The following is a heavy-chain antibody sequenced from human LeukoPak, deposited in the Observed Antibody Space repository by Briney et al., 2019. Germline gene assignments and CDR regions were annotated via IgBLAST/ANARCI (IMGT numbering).Heavy chain of an antibody. CDR3: ARHPQDSSGYRHFDY. J-gene: IGHJ4*02. CDR2: ISGSGGNT. CDR1: GFTFSSHG. Sequence: GGSLRLSCAASGFTFSSHGMNWVRQAPGKGLEWVSGISGSGGNTYYADSVKGRFTISRDNSKNSLYLEMNSLRAEDTAVYYCARHPQDSSGYRHFDYWGQGTLVTVSS. D-gene: IGHD3-22*01. V-gene: IGHV3-23*01.